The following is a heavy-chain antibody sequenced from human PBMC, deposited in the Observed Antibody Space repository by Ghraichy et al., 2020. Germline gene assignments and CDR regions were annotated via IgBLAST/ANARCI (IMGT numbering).Heavy chain of an antibody. CDR1: GFTFSSYG. V-gene: IGHV3-33*01. CDR2: IWYDGSNK. D-gene: IGHD3-10*01. Sequence: GGSLRLSCAASGFTFSSYGMHWVRQAPGKGLEWVAVIWYDGSNKYYADSVKGRFTISRDNSKNTLYLQMNSLRAEDTAVYYCARDQGFGELSTAEVAFDIWGQGTMVTVSS. CDR3: ARDQGFGELSTAEVAFDI. J-gene: IGHJ3*02.